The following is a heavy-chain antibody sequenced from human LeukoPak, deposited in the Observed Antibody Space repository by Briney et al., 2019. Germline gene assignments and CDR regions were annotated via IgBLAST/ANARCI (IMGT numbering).Heavy chain of an antibody. CDR2: IYYSGST. V-gene: IGHV4-39*01. CDR3: ATFTAMVRYFDY. CDR1: GXSISSSSYY. Sequence: PSETLSLTCTVSGXSISSSSYYWGWIRQPPGKGLEWIGSIYYSGSTYYNPSLKSRVTISVDTSKNQFSLKLSSVTAADTAVYYCATFTAMVRYFDYWGQGTLVTVSS. J-gene: IGHJ4*02. D-gene: IGHD5-18*01.